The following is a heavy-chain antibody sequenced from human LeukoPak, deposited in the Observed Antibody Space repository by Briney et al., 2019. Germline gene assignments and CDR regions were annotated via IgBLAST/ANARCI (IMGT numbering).Heavy chain of an antibody. CDR1: GYTFTDYY. J-gene: IGHJ6*03. V-gene: IGHV1-2*02. Sequence: ASVKVSCKASGYTFTDYYMHWVRQAPGQGLEWMGWINPNTGGTNYVKKFQGRVTMTRDTSISTAYMELSRLRSDDTAVYYCARVETIFYYMDVWGKGTTVTISS. D-gene: IGHD3-9*01. CDR3: ARVETIFYYMDV. CDR2: INPNTGGT.